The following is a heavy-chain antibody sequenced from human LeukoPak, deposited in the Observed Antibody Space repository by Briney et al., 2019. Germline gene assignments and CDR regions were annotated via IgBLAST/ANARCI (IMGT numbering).Heavy chain of an antibody. CDR3: ARDRTHYYDSSGSDY. J-gene: IGHJ4*02. V-gene: IGHV3-48*03. CDR2: ISSSGSTI. Sequence: PGGSLRLSCAASGFTFSSYEMNWVRQAPGKGLEWVPYISSSGSTIYYADSVKGRFTISRDNAKNSLYLQMNSLRAEDTAVYYCARDRTHYYDSSGSDYWGQGTLVTVSS. D-gene: IGHD3-22*01. CDR1: GFTFSSYE.